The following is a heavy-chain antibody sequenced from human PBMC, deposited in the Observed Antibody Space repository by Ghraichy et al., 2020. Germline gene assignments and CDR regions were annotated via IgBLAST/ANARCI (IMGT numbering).Heavy chain of an antibody. J-gene: IGHJ4*02. Sequence: SQTLSLTCTVSGGSISSGGYYWSWIRQHPGKGLEWIGYIYYSGSTYYNPSLKSRVTISVDTSKNQFSLKLSSVTTADTAVYYCARERPVTTFSEAPTANYFDYWGQGTLVTVSS. CDR2: IYYSGST. CDR1: GGSISSGGYY. V-gene: IGHV4-31*02. CDR3: ARERPVTTFSEAPTANYFDY. D-gene: IGHD4-17*01.